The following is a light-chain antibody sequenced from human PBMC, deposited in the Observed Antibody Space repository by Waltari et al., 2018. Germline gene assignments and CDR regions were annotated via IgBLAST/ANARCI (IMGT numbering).Light chain of an antibody. J-gene: IGLJ3*02. Sequence: QSALTQPRSVSGSPGQSVTISCTGTSRDVASHDCVSRYQHHPGKAPKLIIYDVSERPSGVPDRFSGSQSGNTASLIISGLQADDEADYYCCSCAGTDTFWVFGGGTKLTVL. V-gene: IGLV2-11*01. CDR1: SRDVASHDC. CDR2: DVS. CDR3: CSCAGTDTFWV.